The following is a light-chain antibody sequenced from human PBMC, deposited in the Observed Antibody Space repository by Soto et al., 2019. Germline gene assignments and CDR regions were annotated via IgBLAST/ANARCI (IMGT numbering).Light chain of an antibody. CDR3: CSYAGSYTYV. CDR2: DVS. Sequence: QSVLTQPRSVSGSPGQSVTISCTGTSSVVGGYNYVSWYQQHPGKAPKLMIYDVSKRPSGVPDHFSGSKSGNTASLTISGLQAEDEADYYCCSYAGSYTYVFGTGTKVTVL. CDR1: SSVVGGYNY. J-gene: IGLJ1*01. V-gene: IGLV2-11*01.